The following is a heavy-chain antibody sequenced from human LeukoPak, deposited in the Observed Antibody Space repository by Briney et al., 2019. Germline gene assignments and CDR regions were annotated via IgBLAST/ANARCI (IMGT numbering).Heavy chain of an antibody. Sequence: GSSVKVSCKASGGTFSSYAISWVRQAPGQGLEWMGGIIPIFGTANYAQKFQGRVTITADESTSTAYMELSSLRSEDTAVYYCARTGWHLPTTNYYGMGVWGQGTTVTVSS. J-gene: IGHJ6*02. CDR2: IIPIFGTA. CDR3: ARTGWHLPTTNYYGMGV. V-gene: IGHV1-69*01. CDR1: GGTFSSYA. D-gene: IGHD6-19*01.